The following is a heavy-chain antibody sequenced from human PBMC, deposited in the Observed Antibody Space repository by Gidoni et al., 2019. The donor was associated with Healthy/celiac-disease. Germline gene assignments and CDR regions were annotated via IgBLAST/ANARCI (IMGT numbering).Heavy chain of an antibody. J-gene: IGHJ4*02. Sequence: QVQLQASGPGLVKPSETLSLTCTVSGGSISSYYWSWIRQPPGKGLEWIGYIYYSGSTNYNPSLKSRVTISVDTSKNQFSLKLSSVTAADTAVYYCARSTTPVDYWGQGTLVTVSS. CDR3: ARSTTPVDY. CDR2: IYYSGST. D-gene: IGHD1-7*01. V-gene: IGHV4-59*01. CDR1: GGSISSYY.